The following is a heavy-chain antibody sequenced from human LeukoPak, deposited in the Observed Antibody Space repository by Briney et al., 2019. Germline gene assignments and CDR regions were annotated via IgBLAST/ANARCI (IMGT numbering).Heavy chain of an antibody. J-gene: IGHJ4*02. D-gene: IGHD3-22*01. V-gene: IGHV3-23*01. CDR1: GFTFSSYA. CDR3: AKGRGHYYDSSGPPGY. Sequence: GGSLRLSCAASGFTFSSYAMSWVRQAPGKGLEWVSAISGSGGSTYYADSVKGRFTISRDNSKNTLYLQMNSLRAEDTAVYYCAKGRGHYYDSSGPPGYWGQGTLVTVSS. CDR2: ISGSGGST.